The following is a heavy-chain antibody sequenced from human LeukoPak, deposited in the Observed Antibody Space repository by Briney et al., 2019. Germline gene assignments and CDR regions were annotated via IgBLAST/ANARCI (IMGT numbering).Heavy chain of an antibody. D-gene: IGHD3-3*01. CDR1: GVSVNTHTYF. J-gene: IGHJ3*02. Sequence: SQALSLTCTVSGVSVNTHTYFWNWVRQPAGKRLEWIGRIYSSEATEYNPSLHSRVTMPLDMSTHQFSLRLNSATASDTAVYYCARYRAPYDHSPHALDMWGEGTMVTVSS. CDR3: ARYRAPYDHSPHALDM. V-gene: IGHV4-61*02. CDR2: IYSSEAT.